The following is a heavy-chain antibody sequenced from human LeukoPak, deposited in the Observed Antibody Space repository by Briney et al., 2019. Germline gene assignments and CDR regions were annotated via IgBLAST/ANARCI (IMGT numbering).Heavy chain of an antibody. CDR1: GGSFTTYY. V-gene: IGHV4-34*01. CDR3: VRARFDY. J-gene: IGHJ4*02. Sequence: PSETLSLTCAVFGGSFTTYYWTWIRQPPGKGLEWIGEINHGGSTNYNPSLKSRVTISVDTSKNQFSLKLTSVTAADTAVYYRVRARFDYWGQGTLVTVSS. CDR2: INHGGST.